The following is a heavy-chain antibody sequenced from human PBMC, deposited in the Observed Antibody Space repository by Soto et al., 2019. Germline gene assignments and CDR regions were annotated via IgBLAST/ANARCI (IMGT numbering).Heavy chain of an antibody. J-gene: IGHJ4*02. CDR1: GYTLTELS. Sequence: QVQLVQSGAEVKKPGASVKVSCKVSGYTLTELSMHWVRQAPGKGLEWMGGFDPEDGETIYAQKSQVRVIMTEETSTATAYMELSPLRSEDTAVYSCATLDLKGGYYDILTGLCWGQATLVTVSS. CDR2: FDPEDGET. CDR3: ATLDLKGGYYDILTGLC. D-gene: IGHD3-9*01. V-gene: IGHV1-24*01.